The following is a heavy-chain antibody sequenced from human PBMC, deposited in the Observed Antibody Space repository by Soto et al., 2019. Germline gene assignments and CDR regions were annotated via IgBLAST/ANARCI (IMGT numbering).Heavy chain of an antibody. CDR1: GFTFSSYG. D-gene: IGHD1-26*01. Sequence: QVQLVESGGGVVQPGRSLRLSCAASGFTFSSYGMHWFRQAPGKGLEWVAVISYDGSNKYYADSVKGRFTISRDNSKNTLYLQMNSLRAEDTAVYYCAKDNSGSYLPFAYWGQGTLVTVSS. V-gene: IGHV3-30*18. J-gene: IGHJ4*02. CDR2: ISYDGSNK. CDR3: AKDNSGSYLPFAY.